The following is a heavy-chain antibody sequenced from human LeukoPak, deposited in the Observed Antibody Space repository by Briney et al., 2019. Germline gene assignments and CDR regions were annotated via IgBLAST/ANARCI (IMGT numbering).Heavy chain of an antibody. V-gene: IGHV3-74*01. Sequence: GGSLRLSCAASGSTFSSYWMHWVRQAPGKGLVWVSRINSDGSSTSYADSVKGRFTISRDNAKNTLYLQMNSLRAEDTAVYYCARVKRWLQLLAFDIWGQGTMVTVSS. CDR1: GSTFSSYW. D-gene: IGHD5-24*01. J-gene: IGHJ3*02. CDR3: ARVKRWLQLLAFDI. CDR2: INSDGSST.